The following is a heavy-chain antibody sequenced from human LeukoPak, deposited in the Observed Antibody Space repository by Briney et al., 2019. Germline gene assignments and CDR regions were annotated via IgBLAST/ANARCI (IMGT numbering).Heavy chain of an antibody. J-gene: IGHJ4*02. V-gene: IGHV4-34*01. CDR2: INHSGST. CDR1: GGSFTGYY. Sequence: SETLSLTCAVYGGSFTGYYWTWIRQPPGKGLEWIGEINHSGSTNYNPSLKSRVTISVDTSKNQFSLKLTSVTAADTAVYYCARRTCGGDCYSIDYWGQGTLVTVSS. CDR3: ARRTCGGDCYSIDY. D-gene: IGHD2-21*02.